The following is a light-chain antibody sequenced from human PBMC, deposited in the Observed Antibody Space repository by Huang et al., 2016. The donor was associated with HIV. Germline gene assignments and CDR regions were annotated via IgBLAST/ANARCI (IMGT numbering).Light chain of an antibody. J-gene: IGKJ4*01. CDR3: QQRVNWPLT. V-gene: IGKV3-11*01. Sequence: EVVLTQSPATLSLSPGESATLSCRASQTVGSYLAWYQQKPGQGPLLLIYDASNRATGVPARFSGSGYGTDFTLTISTLEPEDFAVYYCQQRVNWPLTFGGGTKVEIK. CDR2: DAS. CDR1: QTVGSY.